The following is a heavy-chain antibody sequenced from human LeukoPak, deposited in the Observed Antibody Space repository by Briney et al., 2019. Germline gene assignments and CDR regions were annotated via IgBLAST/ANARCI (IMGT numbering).Heavy chain of an antibody. CDR1: GFTLSSYE. CDR2: IDYDGGSG. J-gene: IGHJ4*02. Sequence: GGSLRLSCTVSGFTLSSYEMSWIRQAPGKGREWVSSIDYDGGSGHYADSVKVRFTISRDNSNNTLFLHLNSLRGEDTGVYFCAKDLGTVLRWGADYWGQGTLVTVSS. V-gene: IGHV3-23*01. D-gene: IGHD4-23*01. CDR3: AKDLGTVLRWGADY.